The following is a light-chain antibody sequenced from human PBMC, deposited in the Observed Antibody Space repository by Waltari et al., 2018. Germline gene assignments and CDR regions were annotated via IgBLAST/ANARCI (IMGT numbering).Light chain of an antibody. CDR1: QSVLYNSNNKNY. V-gene: IGKV4-1*01. CDR2: WAA. CDR3: QQYYTNPRT. J-gene: IGKJ1*01. Sequence: DIVMTQSPDSLTVSLGERATINCKSNQSVLYNSNNKNYVAWDQHKPGQPPKLRIYWAATRQSGVPDRFSGSGSVTDFTLTSSSLQAEDVAVYHCQQYYTNPRTFGQGTKVEIK.